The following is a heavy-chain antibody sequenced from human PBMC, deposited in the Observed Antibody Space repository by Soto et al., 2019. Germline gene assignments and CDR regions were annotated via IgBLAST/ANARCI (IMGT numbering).Heavy chain of an antibody. CDR3: AKARRMVNLGLYRNGGLDY. D-gene: IGHD3-16*02. Sequence: PGGSLRLSCAASGFTFSSYGMHWVRQAPGKGLEWVAVISYDGSNKYYADSVKGRFTISRDNSKNTLYLQMNSLRAEDTAVYYCAKARRMVNLGLYRNGGLDYWGQGTLVTVSS. CDR2: ISYDGSNK. J-gene: IGHJ4*02. V-gene: IGHV3-30*18. CDR1: GFTFSSYG.